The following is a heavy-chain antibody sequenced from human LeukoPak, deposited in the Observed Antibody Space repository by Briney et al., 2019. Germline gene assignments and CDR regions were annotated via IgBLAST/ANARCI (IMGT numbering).Heavy chain of an antibody. D-gene: IGHD3-16*01. Sequence: SETLSLTCTVSGGSISSYYWSWIRQPPGKGLEWIGYIYYSGSTNYNPSLKSRVTISVDTSKNQFSLKLSSVTAADTAVYYCARDGGSGPGYGMTSGAKGPRSPSP. J-gene: IGHJ6*02. CDR1: GGSISSYY. CDR3: ARDGGSGPGYGMTS. CDR2: IYYSGST. V-gene: IGHV4-59*01.